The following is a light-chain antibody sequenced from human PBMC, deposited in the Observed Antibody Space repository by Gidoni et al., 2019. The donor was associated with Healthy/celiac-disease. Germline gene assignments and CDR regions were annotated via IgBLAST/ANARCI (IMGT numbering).Light chain of an antibody. CDR2: LGS. J-gene: IGKJ4*01. CDR1: QSLLPSNGYHY. V-gene: IGKV2-28*01. CDR3: MQALQTPFT. Sequence: DIVMTQSPLSLPVTPGEPASISCMSSQSLLPSNGYHYLDWYLQKPGQSPQLLIYLGSNRASGVPDRFSGSGSGTDFTLKISRVEAEDVGVYYCMQALQTPFTFGGGTKVEIK.